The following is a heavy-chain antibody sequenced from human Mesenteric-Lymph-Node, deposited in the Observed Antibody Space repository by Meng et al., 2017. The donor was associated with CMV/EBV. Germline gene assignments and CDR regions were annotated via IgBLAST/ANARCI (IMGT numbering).Heavy chain of an antibody. CDR2: ISGGGSNT. CDR3: AKDSRRFDS. Sequence: GGSLRLSCAASGFTFSSYSMSWVRQAPGKGLEWVSVISGGGSNTYYADSVKGRFTISRDNSKNTLYLQMNSLRAEDTAVFYCAKDSRRFDSWGQGTLVTVSS. J-gene: IGHJ4*02. CDR1: GFTFSSYS. V-gene: IGHV3-23*01.